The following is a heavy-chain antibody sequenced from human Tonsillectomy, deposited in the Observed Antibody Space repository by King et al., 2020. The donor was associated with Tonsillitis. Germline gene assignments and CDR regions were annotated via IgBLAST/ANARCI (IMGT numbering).Heavy chain of an antibody. Sequence: QLVQSGAEVKKPGESLKISCKGSGYSFTSYWIGWVRQMPGKGLEWMGIIHPGDSESRYSPSLQGQVTISVDKSISTAYLQWSSLKASDTAMYYCARQRLLNNDILTGLFDYWGQGTLVTVSS. D-gene: IGHD3-9*01. CDR2: IHPGDSES. CDR3: ARQRLLNNDILTGLFDY. V-gene: IGHV5-51*01. J-gene: IGHJ4*02. CDR1: GYSFTSYW.